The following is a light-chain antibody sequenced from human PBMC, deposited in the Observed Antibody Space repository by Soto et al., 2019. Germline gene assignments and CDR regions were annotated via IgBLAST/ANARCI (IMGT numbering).Light chain of an antibody. CDR2: WAS. CDR1: QSVLYSSNNKND. CDR3: QQYYSTPWT. J-gene: IGKJ1*01. Sequence: DIVMTQSPDSLAVSLGERATINCKSSQSVLYSSNNKNDLAWYQQKPGQPPKLLIYWASTRESGVPARFSGSGSGTDFTLNISSLQAEDVAVYYCQQYYSTPWTVGQGTKVDIK. V-gene: IGKV4-1*01.